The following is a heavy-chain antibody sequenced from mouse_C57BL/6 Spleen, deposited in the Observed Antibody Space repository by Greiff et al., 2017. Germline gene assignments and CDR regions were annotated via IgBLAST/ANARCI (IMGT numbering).Heavy chain of an antibody. Sequence: EVQLVESGGGLVKPGGSLKLSCAASGFTFSSYAMSWVRQTPEKRLEWVATISDVGSYTYYPDNVKGRFTISRDNAKNNLYLQMSHLKSEDTAMYYCAREEYYSNYYYLDYWGQGTTLTVSS. CDR1: GFTFSSYA. J-gene: IGHJ2*01. D-gene: IGHD2-5*01. V-gene: IGHV5-4*01. CDR2: ISDVGSYT. CDR3: AREEYYSNYYYLDY.